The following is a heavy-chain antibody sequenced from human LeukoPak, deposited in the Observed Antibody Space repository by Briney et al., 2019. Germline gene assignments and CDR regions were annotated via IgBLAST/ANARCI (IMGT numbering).Heavy chain of an antibody. D-gene: IGHD3-10*01. CDR1: EFSVGSNY. V-gene: IGHV3-66*01. Sequence: GGSLRLSCAASEFSVGSNYMTWVRQAPGKGLEWVSLIYSGGSTYYADSVKGRFTISRDNSKNTLYLQMNSLRVEDTAVYYCVRDRHYIGNREVRFPDWGQGALVTVSS. J-gene: IGHJ4*02. CDR3: VRDRHYIGNREVRFPD. CDR2: IYSGGST.